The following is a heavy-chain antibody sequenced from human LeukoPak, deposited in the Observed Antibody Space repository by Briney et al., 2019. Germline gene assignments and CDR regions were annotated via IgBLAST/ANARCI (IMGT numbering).Heavy chain of an antibody. V-gene: IGHV3-30-3*01. CDR2: ISYDGSNK. D-gene: IGHD6-13*01. CDR1: GFTFSSYA. J-gene: IGHJ6*03. Sequence: GGSLRLSCAASGFTFSSYAMHWVRQAPGKGLEWVAVISYDGSNKYYADSVKGRFTISRDNSKNTLYLQMNSLRAEDTAVYYCARAKGSSWSEYYYYYMDVWGKGTTVTVSS. CDR3: ARAKGSSWSEYYYYYMDV.